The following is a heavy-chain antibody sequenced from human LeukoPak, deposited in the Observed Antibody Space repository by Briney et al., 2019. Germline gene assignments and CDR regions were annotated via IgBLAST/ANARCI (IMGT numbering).Heavy chain of an antibody. J-gene: IGHJ4*02. Sequence: ASVKVSCKASGYTFSNYGISWVRQAPGQGLEWVGWIRGDNGNTNYAQKLQGRVTMTTDTSTSTAYMELRSLGSDETAVYYCARVDLLTGYYFFDYWGQGPLVTVSS. CDR1: GYTFSNYG. D-gene: IGHD3-9*01. CDR2: IRGDNGNT. CDR3: ARVDLLTGYYFFDY. V-gene: IGHV1-18*01.